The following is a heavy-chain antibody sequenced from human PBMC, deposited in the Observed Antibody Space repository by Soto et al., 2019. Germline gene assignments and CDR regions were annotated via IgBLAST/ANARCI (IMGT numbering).Heavy chain of an antibody. CDR3: ATQVSYSSSSDYY. CDR2: IYYSGST. D-gene: IGHD6-13*01. CDR1: GGSISSGDYY. J-gene: IGHJ4*02. V-gene: IGHV4-30-4*01. Sequence: QXQLXESGPGLVKPSQTLSLTCTVSGGSISSGDYYWSWIRQPPGKGLEWIGYIYYSGSTYYHPSVKNQVNITVATYKNQVSQKSCSVTAADTAGYYCATQVSYSSSSDYYWGQGNL.